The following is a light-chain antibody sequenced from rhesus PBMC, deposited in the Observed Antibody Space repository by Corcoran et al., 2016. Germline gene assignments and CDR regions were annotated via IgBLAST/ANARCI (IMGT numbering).Light chain of an antibody. CDR3: QQSSNLLT. Sequence: ETVVTQSPATLALSPGERATLSCRASQSVGSYLAWYQQKPGQAPRLLIYGASSRATGIPDRFRGSGSGTDFTLTISSLEPEDVGVYYCQQSSNLLTFGGGTKVEIK. CDR2: GAS. J-gene: IGKJ4*01. CDR1: QSVGSY. V-gene: IGKV3-24*04.